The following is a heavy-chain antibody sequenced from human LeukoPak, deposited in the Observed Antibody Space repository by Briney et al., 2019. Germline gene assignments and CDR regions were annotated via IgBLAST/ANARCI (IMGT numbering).Heavy chain of an antibody. CDR1: GYTFTGYY. Sequence: ASVKVSCKASGYTFTGYYMHWVRQAPGQGLEWMGRINPNSGGTNYAQKFQGRVTMTRDTSISTAYMELSRLRSDDTAVYYCARGFSGSYWGYYYYYYGMDVWGQGTTVTVSS. V-gene: IGHV1-2*06. CDR2: INPNSGGT. D-gene: IGHD1-26*01. J-gene: IGHJ6*02. CDR3: ARGFSGSYWGYYYYYYGMDV.